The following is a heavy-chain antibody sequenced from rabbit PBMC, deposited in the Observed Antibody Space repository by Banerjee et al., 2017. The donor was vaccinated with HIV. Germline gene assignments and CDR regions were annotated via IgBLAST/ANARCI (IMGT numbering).Heavy chain of an antibody. CDR3: ARDDFGVMWLDL. D-gene: IGHD2-1*01. J-gene: IGHJ5*01. V-gene: IGHV1S40*01. CDR2: LFTSSAGT. Sequence: QPMAESGGDLVKPGASLPLTCTASGFTISSYHMSWVRQAPGTGLEWIACLFTSSAGTSYASWAKGRFTFSKTSSTTVTLQMTSLTAADTATYFCARDDFGVMWLDLWCQGTLVTVS. CDR1: GFTISSYH.